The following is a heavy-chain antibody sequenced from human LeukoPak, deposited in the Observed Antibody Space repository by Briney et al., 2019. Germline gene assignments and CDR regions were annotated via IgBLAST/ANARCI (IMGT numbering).Heavy chain of an antibody. D-gene: IGHD1-26*01. CDR2: IYSGGST. V-gene: IGHV3-53*01. J-gene: IGHJ3*02. Sequence: PGGSLRLSCAASGFTVSNNYMSWVRQAPGKGLEWVSIIYSGGSTYSDSVKGRFTISRDNSKNTLYLQMNSLRAEDTAVYYCATDMGAHDAFDIWGQGTMVTVSS. CDR1: GFTVSNNY. CDR3: ATDMGAHDAFDI.